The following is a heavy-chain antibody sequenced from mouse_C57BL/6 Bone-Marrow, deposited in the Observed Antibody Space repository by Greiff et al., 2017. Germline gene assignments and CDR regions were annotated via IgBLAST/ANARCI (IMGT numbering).Heavy chain of an antibody. CDR2: IWSGGST. V-gene: IGHV2-2*01. CDR3: ARGGLWLRRNWYFDV. D-gene: IGHD2-2*01. Sequence: VKLMESGPGLVQPSQSLSITCTVSGFSLTSYGVHWVRQSPGKGLEWLGVIWSGGSTDYNAAFISRLSISKDNSKSQVFFKMNSLQADDTAIYYCARGGLWLRRNWYFDVWGTGTTVTVSS. CDR1: GFSLTSYG. J-gene: IGHJ1*03.